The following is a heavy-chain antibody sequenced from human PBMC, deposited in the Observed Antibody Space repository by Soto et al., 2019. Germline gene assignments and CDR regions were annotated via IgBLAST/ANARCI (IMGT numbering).Heavy chain of an antibody. CDR3: TYQGDFYDRLDS. D-gene: IGHD3-22*01. V-gene: IGHV3-15*07. CDR2: IKSRGGGGTT. Sequence: EVHLVESGGGLVKPGESLRLSCTLSGVPFSAAWTNWVRQAPGKGLEWVGRIKSRGGGGTTHYAAPVQGRFTISRDDSKNTLYLQMNSLKTEDTAIYYCTYQGDFYDRLDSWGQGTLVTVSS. CDR1: GVPFSAAW. J-gene: IGHJ4*02.